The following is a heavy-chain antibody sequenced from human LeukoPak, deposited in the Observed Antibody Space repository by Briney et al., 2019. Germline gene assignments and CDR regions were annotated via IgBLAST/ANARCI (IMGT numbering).Heavy chain of an antibody. CDR3: ARGPRNDP. Sequence: GASVKVSCKTSGYPFTTYDINWVRQATGQGLEWMGWGHPDTGYADYAQKCQGRVTMTSDTYISTAYMELSSLRSADTAVYFCARGPRNDPWGQGTLVTVSS. D-gene: IGHD1-14*01. V-gene: IGHV1-8*01. J-gene: IGHJ5*02. CDR1: GYPFTTYD. CDR2: GHPDTGYA.